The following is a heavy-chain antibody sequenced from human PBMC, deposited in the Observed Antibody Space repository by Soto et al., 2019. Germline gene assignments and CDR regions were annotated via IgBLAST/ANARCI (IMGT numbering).Heavy chain of an antibody. CDR2: IYYSGNT. J-gene: IGHJ4*02. CDR1: GGSISSSSYY. CDR3: ARDWARGSFPFDY. D-gene: IGHD1-26*01. V-gene: IGHV4-39*07. Sequence: SETLSLTCTVSGGSISSSSYYWGWIRQPPGKGLEWIGSIYYSGNTYYNPSLKSRVTISVDTSKNQFSLKMSSVTAADTAVYYCARDWARGSFPFDYWGQGTLVTVSS.